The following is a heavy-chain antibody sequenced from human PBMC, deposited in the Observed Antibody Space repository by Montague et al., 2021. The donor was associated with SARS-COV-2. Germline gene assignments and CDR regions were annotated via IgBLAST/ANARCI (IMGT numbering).Heavy chain of an antibody. D-gene: IGHD3-10*01. V-gene: IGHV4-59*02. Sequence: SETLSLTCSVSGDSVSRYYWSWIRQSPGKGLEWIGYMFYGGSTNSNPALQSRASFSVDTSKNQFSLRLKSVTIADTAVYYCARVFDVYGSSSYIFHNWGQGTLVTVSS. J-gene: IGHJ4*02. CDR1: GDSVSRYY. CDR2: MFYGGST. CDR3: ARVFDVYGSSSYIFHN.